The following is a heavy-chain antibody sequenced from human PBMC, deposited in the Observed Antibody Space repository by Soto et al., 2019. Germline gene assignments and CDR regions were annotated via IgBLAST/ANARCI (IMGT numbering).Heavy chain of an antibody. Sequence: ASVKVSCKASGYTFTSYGISWVRQAPGQGLEWMGWISAYNGNTNYAQKLQGRVTMTTDTSTSTAYMELRSLRSDDTAVYYCARGIAAAGRGDWFDPWGQGTLVTVSS. V-gene: IGHV1-18*01. D-gene: IGHD6-13*01. CDR3: ARGIAAAGRGDWFDP. J-gene: IGHJ5*02. CDR2: ISAYNGNT. CDR1: GYTFTSYG.